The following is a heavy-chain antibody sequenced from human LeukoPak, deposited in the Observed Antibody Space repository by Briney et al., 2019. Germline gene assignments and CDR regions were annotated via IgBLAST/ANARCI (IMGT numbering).Heavy chain of an antibody. CDR3: TRDALGYCSGGSCGVVWFDP. J-gene: IGHJ5*02. V-gene: IGHV4-38-2*02. D-gene: IGHD2-15*01. Sequence: SETLSLTCTVSGYSISSGYYCGWIRQPPGKGLEWIGSIYQSGSTYYNPSLKSRVTISVDTSKNQFSLKLSSVTAADTAVYYCTRDALGYCSGGSCGVVWFDPWGQGTLVTVSS. CDR1: GYSISSGYY. CDR2: IYQSGST.